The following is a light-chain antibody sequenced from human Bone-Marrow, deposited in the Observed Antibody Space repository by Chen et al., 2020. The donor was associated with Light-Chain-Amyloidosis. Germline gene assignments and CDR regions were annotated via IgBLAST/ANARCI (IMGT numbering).Light chain of an antibody. J-gene: IGLJ3*02. CDR2: STT. Sequence: QTVVTQEPSFSVSPGGTVTLTCGLSSGSVSTTYYPSCYQQTPGQAPRTLIYSTTSRSSGVPDRFSGSILGNKAALTITGAQADDESDYYCVLYMGSGIWVFGGGTKLTVL. CDR3: VLYMGSGIWV. V-gene: IGLV8-61*01. CDR1: SGSVSTTYY.